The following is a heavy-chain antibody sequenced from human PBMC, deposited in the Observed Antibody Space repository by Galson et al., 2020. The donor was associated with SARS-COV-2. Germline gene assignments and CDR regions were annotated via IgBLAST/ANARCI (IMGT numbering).Heavy chain of an antibody. J-gene: IGHJ3*01. CDR1: GGSFSGYY. CDR2: INHSGST. Sequence: SEPLSLPCAVYGGSFSGYYWSWIRQPPGKGLEWIGEINHSGSTNYNPSLKSRVTISVDTSKNQFSLKLSSVTAADTAVYYCARLNPHDAFEVWCQGTMVTVSS. V-gene: IGHV4-34*01. CDR3: ARLNPHDAFEV.